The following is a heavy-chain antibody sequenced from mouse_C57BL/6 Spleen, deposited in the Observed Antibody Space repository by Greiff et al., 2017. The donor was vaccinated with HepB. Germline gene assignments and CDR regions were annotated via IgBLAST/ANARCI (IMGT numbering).Heavy chain of an antibody. CDR1: GYAFSSSW. CDR3: ARGYYDYDWDED. CDR2: IYPGDGDT. J-gene: IGHJ2*01. D-gene: IGHD2-4*01. Sequence: VQLQQSGPELVKPGASVKISCKASGYAFSSSWMNWVKQRPGKGLEWIGRIYPGDGDTNYNGKFKGKTTLTADKSSSTAYMQLSSLTSEDSAFYCCARGYYDYDWDEDWGQGTTLTVSS. V-gene: IGHV1-82*01.